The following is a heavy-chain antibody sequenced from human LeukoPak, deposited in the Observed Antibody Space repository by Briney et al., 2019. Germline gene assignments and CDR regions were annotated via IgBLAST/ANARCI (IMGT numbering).Heavy chain of an antibody. Sequence: SETLSLTCSVSGDSISSYYWSWIRQPPGKGLEWIGNIYYSGSPNYNPSLKSRVTISLDTSENQFSLRLSSVTAADTAVYYCTRDRRAAGSIFDYRGQGTLVTVSS. CDR3: TRDRRAAGSIFDY. CDR2: IYYSGSP. CDR1: GDSISSYY. J-gene: IGHJ4*02. V-gene: IGHV4-59*01. D-gene: IGHD6-13*01.